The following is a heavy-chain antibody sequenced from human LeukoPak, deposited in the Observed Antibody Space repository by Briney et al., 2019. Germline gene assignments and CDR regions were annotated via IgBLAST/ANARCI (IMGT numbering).Heavy chain of an antibody. CDR2: INEDGSVK. CDR1: GGTFSAYW. V-gene: IGHV3-7*01. Sequence: PGGSLRLSCAVSGGTFSAYWMAWVRQSPGKGLEWVAEINEDGSVKYYVGSMKGRFTISRDNAKNSLYLQMNSLGAEDTAVYYCAKVPRDSDCYWGQGTLVTVSS. J-gene: IGHJ4*02. CDR3: AKVPRDSDCY. D-gene: IGHD2-21*02.